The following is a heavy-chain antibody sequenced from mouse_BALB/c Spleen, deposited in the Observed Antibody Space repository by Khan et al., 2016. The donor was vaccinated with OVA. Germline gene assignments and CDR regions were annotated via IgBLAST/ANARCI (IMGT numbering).Heavy chain of an antibody. Sequence: VQLQQSGPELVKPGASVKMSCKAPGYTFTTYVMHWVKQKPGQGLEWIGYITPYNDATKYNEKFKGKATLTSDISSSSAYMELNSLTSEDSAVYYCARRLDYFDYWGQGTTLTVSS. CDR3: ARRLDYFDY. CDR1: GYTFTTYV. V-gene: IGHV1S136*01. CDR2: ITPYNDAT. D-gene: IGHD1-2*01. J-gene: IGHJ2*01.